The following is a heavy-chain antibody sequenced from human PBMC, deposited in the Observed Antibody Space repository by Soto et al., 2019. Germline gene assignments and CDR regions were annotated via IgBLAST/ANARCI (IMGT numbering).Heavy chain of an antibody. CDR3: AGWGGHDYNY. CDR1: GFTFSTYW. J-gene: IGHJ4*02. V-gene: IGHV3-7*03. CDR2: INPDGSVG. D-gene: IGHD3-16*01. Sequence: EVQLLGSGGGLVQPGGSLRLSCVASGFTFSTYWMNWVRQAPGLGLEWVANINPDGSVGTYVDSVKGRFTTSRDNAKNSLYLQRNSLRADDTAVYFCAGWGGHDYNYWGQGILVTVSS.